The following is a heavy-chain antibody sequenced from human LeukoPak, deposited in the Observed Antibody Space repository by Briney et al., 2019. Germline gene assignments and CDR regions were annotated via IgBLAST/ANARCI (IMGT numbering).Heavy chain of an antibody. J-gene: IGHJ4*02. CDR2: IKQDGSEK. V-gene: IGHV3-7*01. D-gene: IGHD1-26*01. CDR3: ARGGVWELPSPFDY. CDR1: GFTFSSYW. Sequence: PGGSLRLSCAASGFTFSSYWMSWVRQAPGKGLEWVANIKQDGSEKYYVDSVKGRFTISRDNAKNSLYLQMNSLGAEDTAVYYCARGGVWELPSPFDYWGQGTLVTVSS.